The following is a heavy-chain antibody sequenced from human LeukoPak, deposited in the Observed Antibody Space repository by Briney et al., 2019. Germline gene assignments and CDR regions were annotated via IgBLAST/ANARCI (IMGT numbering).Heavy chain of an antibody. CDR2: VIPIFGIA. CDR3: AREIQLWLEDFYYYYGMDV. CDR1: GGTFSSYA. V-gene: IGHV1-69*04. J-gene: IGHJ6*02. D-gene: IGHD5-18*01. Sequence: SVKVSCKASGGTFSSYAINWVRQAPGQGLEWMGRVIPIFGIANYAQKFQGRVTITADKSTSTAYMELSSLRSEDTAVYYCAREIQLWLEDFYYYYGMDVWGQGTTVTVSS.